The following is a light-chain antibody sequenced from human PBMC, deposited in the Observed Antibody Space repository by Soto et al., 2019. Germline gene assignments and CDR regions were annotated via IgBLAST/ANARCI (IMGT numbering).Light chain of an antibody. CDR2: DAS. J-gene: IGKJ2*01. Sequence: LVLTQSPATLSLSPGESATLSCRASQSVSSSLAWYQQKPGQAPRLLIYDASHRATGIPARFSGSGSGTDFTFTISSLEPEDFAVYYCQQRSNWMFTFGQGTKLEIK. CDR1: QSVSSS. V-gene: IGKV3-11*01. CDR3: QQRSNWMFT.